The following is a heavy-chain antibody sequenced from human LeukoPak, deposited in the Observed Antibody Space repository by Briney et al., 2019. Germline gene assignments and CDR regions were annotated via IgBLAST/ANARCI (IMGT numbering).Heavy chain of an antibody. CDR1: GSTFSSYS. D-gene: IGHD5-18*01. J-gene: IGHJ6*02. V-gene: IGHV3-21*01. Sequence: GGSLRLSGAASGSTFSSYSMNWVRQAPGKGLEWVSSISIISIYIYYAGSVKGRFTIYSDNAKNSLYLQIVSLRDEDTAVYDCAREIQLWLPGPYGMDVWGQGTTVTVSS. CDR3: AREIQLWLPGPYGMDV. CDR2: ISIISIYI.